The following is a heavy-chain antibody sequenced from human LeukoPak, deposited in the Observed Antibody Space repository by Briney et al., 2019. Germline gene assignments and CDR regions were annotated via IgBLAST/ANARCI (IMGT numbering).Heavy chain of an antibody. CDR2: IYYSGST. CDR1: GGSISSSSYY. CDR3: ARDYCTNGVCYDAFDI. J-gene: IGHJ3*02. D-gene: IGHD2-8*01. V-gene: IGHV4-39*07. Sequence: SETLSLTCTVSGGSISSSSYYWGWIRQPPGKGLEWIGSIYYSGSTYYNPSLKSRITISVDTSKNQFSLKLSSVTAADTAVYYCARDYCTNGVCYDAFDIWGQGTMVTVSS.